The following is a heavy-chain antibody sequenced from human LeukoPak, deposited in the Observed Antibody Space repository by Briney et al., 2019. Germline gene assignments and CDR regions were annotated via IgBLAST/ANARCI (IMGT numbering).Heavy chain of an antibody. CDR3: ARGLRRWLRDPFDY. CDR1: GGSFSGYY. D-gene: IGHD5-12*01. Sequence: PSETLSLTCAVYGGSFSGYYWSWIRQPPGKGLEWIGEINHSGSTNYNPSLNSRVTISVETSKNQFSLKLSSVTAADTAVYYCARGLRRWLRDPFDYWGQGTLVTVSS. CDR2: INHSGST. J-gene: IGHJ4*02. V-gene: IGHV4-34*01.